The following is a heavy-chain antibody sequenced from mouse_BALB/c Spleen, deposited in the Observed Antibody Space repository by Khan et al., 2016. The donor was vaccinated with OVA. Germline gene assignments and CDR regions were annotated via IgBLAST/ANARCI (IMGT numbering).Heavy chain of an antibody. CDR3: AKIRYFCYYAMDY. J-gene: IGHJ4*01. CDR1: RFSLISYG. Sequence: QVQLQQPGPGPVAPLQSMSITCTVSRFSLISYGVSSVRKPPGKGLEWLGVIGGDGRTNCHSALISRLSISKGDSQSQVFIQLNILQTDDTATYYCAKIRYFCYYAMDYWVQGISDTVSS. CDR2: IGGDGRT. D-gene: IGHD1-2*01. V-gene: IGHV2-3*01.